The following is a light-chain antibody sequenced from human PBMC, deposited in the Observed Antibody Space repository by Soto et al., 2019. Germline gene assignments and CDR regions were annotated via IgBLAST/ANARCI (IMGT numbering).Light chain of an antibody. CDR3: AAWDDSLNGRGV. J-gene: IGLJ3*02. CDR1: SSNIGSNT. CDR2: SNN. V-gene: IGLV1-44*01. Sequence: QSVLTQPPSASGAPGQRVTISCSGSSSNIGSNTVHWYQQLPGTAPKHLIYSNNHRPSGVPDRFSGSTSGTSASLAISGLQSEDEGDYYCAAWDDSLNGRGVFGGGTKLTVL.